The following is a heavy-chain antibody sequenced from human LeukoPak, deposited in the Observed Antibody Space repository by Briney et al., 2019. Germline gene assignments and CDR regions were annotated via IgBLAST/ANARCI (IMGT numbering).Heavy chain of an antibody. V-gene: IGHV3-21*01. CDR1: GFTFKTYT. CDR2: ISSSSSYI. D-gene: IGHD2-15*01. Sequence: GGSLRLSCAASGFTFKTYTMHWVRQAPGMGLEWVSSISSSSSYIFYADSVKGRFTISRDDAKNSLYLQMSSLRAEDAAVYYCARVGYTDTWYSSPPFDYWGQGTLVTVSS. CDR3: ARVGYTDTWYSSPPFDY. J-gene: IGHJ4*02.